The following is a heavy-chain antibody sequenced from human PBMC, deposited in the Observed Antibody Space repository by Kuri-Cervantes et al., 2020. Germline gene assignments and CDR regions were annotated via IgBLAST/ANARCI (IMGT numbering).Heavy chain of an antibody. J-gene: IGHJ1*01. Sequence: GESLKISCAASGFTFSSYSMNWVRQAPGKGLEWVSSISSSSSYIYYADSVKGRFTISRDSAKNSLYLQMNSLRAEDTAVYYCARCGSERCGYFQHWGQGTLVTVSS. D-gene: IGHD1-1*01. V-gene: IGHV3-21*04. CDR1: GFTFSSYS. CDR2: ISSSSSYI. CDR3: ARCGSERCGYFQH.